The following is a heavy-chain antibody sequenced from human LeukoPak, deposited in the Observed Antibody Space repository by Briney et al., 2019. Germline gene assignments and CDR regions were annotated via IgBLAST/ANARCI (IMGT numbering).Heavy chain of an antibody. D-gene: IGHD3-10*01. J-gene: IGHJ6*03. CDR3: ARGTRVTMVRGVHYYYYMDV. Sequence: GRSLRLSCAASGFTFSSYAMHWVRQAPGKGLEWVAVISYDGSNKYYADSVKGRFTISRDNSKNTLYLHMNSLRAEDTAVYYCARGTRVTMVRGVHYYYYMDVWGKGTTVTVSS. V-gene: IGHV3-30*01. CDR2: ISYDGSNK. CDR1: GFTFSSYA.